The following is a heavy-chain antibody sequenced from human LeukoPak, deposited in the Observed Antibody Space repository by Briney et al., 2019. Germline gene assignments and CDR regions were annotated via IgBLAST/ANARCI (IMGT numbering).Heavy chain of an antibody. J-gene: IGHJ1*01. CDR3: ARDSPGYGAYVS. CDR1: GFTFSTYW. CDR2: IKEDGSRE. V-gene: IGHV3-7*01. D-gene: IGHD5-12*01. Sequence: GGSLRLFCASPGFTFSTYWMTWVRQAPAKGLEWVANIKEDGSREYYVDSVKGRFTISRDNAKNSLYLQMDSLTAEDTAVYYCARDSPGYGAYVSWGQGTLVSVSS.